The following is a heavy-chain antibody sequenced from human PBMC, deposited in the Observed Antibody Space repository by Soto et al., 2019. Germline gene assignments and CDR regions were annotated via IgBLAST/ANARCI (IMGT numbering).Heavy chain of an antibody. V-gene: IGHV4-31*03. CDR1: GGSINSGGYY. Sequence: SETLSLTCTVSGGSINSGGYYWSWIRQHPGKGLEWIGYIYYSGSTYYNPSLKSRVTISVDTSNNQFSLNLNSVTAADTAVYYCAGAQTLCGAINVCDYCGKVALVTVSS. D-gene: IGHD3-16*01. CDR2: IYYSGST. J-gene: IGHJ4*02. CDR3: AGAQTLCGAINVCDY.